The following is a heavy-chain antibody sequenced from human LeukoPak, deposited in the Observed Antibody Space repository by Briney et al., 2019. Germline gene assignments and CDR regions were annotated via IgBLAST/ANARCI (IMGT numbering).Heavy chain of an antibody. CDR1: GFTFSSYS. CDR2: ISSSSSYI. CDR3: AKSGLADSSGYYPYFDY. J-gene: IGHJ4*02. Sequence: GGSLRLSCAASGFTFSSYSMNWVRQAPGKGLEWVSSISSSSSYIYYADSVKGRFTISRDNAKNSLYLQMNSLRAEDMALYYCAKSGLADSSGYYPYFDYWGQGTLVTVSS. V-gene: IGHV3-21*04. D-gene: IGHD3-22*01.